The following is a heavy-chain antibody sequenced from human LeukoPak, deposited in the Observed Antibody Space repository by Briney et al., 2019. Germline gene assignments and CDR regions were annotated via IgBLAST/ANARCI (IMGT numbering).Heavy chain of an antibody. J-gene: IGHJ4*02. CDR2: ISHDGSDS. V-gene: IGHV3-30*18. CDR1: GFTFSSYG. CDR3: AKELYFGSGSYPDY. Sequence: PGGSLRLSCAASGFTFSSYGMHWVRQAPGKGLEWVAVISHDGSDSHYADSVKGRFTISRDNSKNTVYLQMSSLRPEDTAMYFCAKELYFGSGSYPDYWGQGTLVRVSS. D-gene: IGHD3-10*01.